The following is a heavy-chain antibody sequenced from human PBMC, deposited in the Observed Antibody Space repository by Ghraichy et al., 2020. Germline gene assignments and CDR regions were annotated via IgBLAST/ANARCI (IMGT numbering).Heavy chain of an antibody. V-gene: IGHV3-23*01. CDR1: GFTFGSYA. CDR2: ITGRGRNT. Sequence: GGSLRLSCAVSGFTFGSYAMSWVRQAPGRGLEWVASITGRGRNTYYADSVRGRFPISRDNFENTLYLQTKILRAEDTAVYYCARDQGFEEGYDYESSGADYWGQGTLVTVSS. D-gene: IGHD3-22*01. CDR3: ARDQGFEEGYDYESSGADY. J-gene: IGHJ4*02.